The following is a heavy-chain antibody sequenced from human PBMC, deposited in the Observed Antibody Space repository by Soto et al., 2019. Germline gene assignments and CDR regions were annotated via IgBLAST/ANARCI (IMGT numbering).Heavy chain of an antibody. Sequence: PGGSLRLSCAASGFTFSDYYMSWIRQAPGKGLEWVPYISSSSSYTNYADSVKGRFTISRDNAKNSLYLQMNSLRAEDTAVYYCARAFCGGDCYKAYYFDYWGQGTLVTVSS. D-gene: IGHD2-21*02. J-gene: IGHJ4*02. CDR3: ARAFCGGDCYKAYYFDY. CDR2: ISSSSSYT. V-gene: IGHV3-11*06. CDR1: GFTFSDYY.